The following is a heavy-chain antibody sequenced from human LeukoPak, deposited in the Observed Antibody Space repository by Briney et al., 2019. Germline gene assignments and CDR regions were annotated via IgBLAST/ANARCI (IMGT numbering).Heavy chain of an antibody. V-gene: IGHV5-51*01. CDR1: GYSFTNYW. D-gene: IGHD5-18*01. CDR3: ARLDTAMVTLNPEHFDY. J-gene: IGHJ4*02. Sequence: GESLKISCKGSGYSFTNYWIGWVRQMPGKGLEWMGIIYPGDSDTRYSPSFQGQVTISADKSISTAYLQWSSLKASDTAMYYCARLDTAMVTLNPEHFDYWGQGTLVTVSS. CDR2: IYPGDSDT.